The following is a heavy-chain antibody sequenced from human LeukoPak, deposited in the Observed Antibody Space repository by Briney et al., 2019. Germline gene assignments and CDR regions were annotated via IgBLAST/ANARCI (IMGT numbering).Heavy chain of an antibody. Sequence: GSLRLSCAASGVTFSYYAMSWVRQAPGKGLEWVSTISGSADSTYYADSVKGRFTISRDNSKNTLYLQMNSLRAEDTAVYYCAKAPRGYSPFDCWGQGTLVTVSS. D-gene: IGHD6-13*01. J-gene: IGHJ4*02. CDR3: AKAPRGYSPFDC. V-gene: IGHV3-23*01. CDR2: ISGSADST. CDR1: GVTFSYYA.